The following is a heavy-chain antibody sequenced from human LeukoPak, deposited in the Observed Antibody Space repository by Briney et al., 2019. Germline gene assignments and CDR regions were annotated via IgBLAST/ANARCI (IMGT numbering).Heavy chain of an antibody. CDR1: GFTFSSYN. CDR2: ISSSSSYM. Sequence: PGGSLRLSCSASGFTFSSYNMNWVRQAPGKGLEWVSSISSSSSYMFYADSVKGRFTISRDNAKNSLYLQMNSLRAEGTAVYYCARDLNAVYRSGWYIDYWGQGTLVTVSS. CDR3: ARDLNAVYRSGWYIDY. J-gene: IGHJ4*02. D-gene: IGHD6-19*01. V-gene: IGHV3-21*01.